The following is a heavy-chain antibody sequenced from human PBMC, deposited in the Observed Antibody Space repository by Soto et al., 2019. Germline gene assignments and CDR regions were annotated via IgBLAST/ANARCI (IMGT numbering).Heavy chain of an antibody. CDR3: AKDAPPLDAMALFEY. Sequence: GGSLTLSCAASGFTFSSYGMHCVRQAPGKGLEWVAVIWYDGSNKYYADSVNGRFTISIDNAKNTLYLQMNSLRAEDTAVYYCAKDAPPLDAMALFEYWGKGTMVTVSS. J-gene: IGHJ4*02. CDR1: GFTFSSYG. CDR2: IWYDGSNK. D-gene: IGHD2-2*01. V-gene: IGHV3-33*06.